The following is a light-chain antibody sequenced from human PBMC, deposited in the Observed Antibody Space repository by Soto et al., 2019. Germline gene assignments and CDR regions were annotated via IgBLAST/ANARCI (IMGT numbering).Light chain of an antibody. V-gene: IGLV1-44*01. J-gene: IGLJ3*02. CDR3: ATWSDSLKGWV. Sequence: QAVVTQPPSASGTPGQRVTIPCSGSSSDIGSNSVNWYQQLPGAAPRLLIYGNDHRPSGVPDRFSASKSGTSASLAISGLRSEDEAFYYCATWSDSLKGWVFGGGTKVTVL. CDR1: SSDIGSNS. CDR2: GND.